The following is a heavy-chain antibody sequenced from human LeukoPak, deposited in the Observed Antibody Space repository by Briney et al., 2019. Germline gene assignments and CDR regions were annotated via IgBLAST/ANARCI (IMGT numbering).Heavy chain of an antibody. V-gene: IGHV3-49*03. CDR3: TRDCTSCYAEGILTSSDY. J-gene: IGHJ4*02. D-gene: IGHD2-2*01. Sequence: PGGSLRLSCTASGFTFGDYAMSWFRQALGKGLEWGGFIRSKAYGGTTEYAASVKGRFTISRDDSKSIAYLQMNSLKTEDTAVYYCTRDCTSCYAEGILTSSDYWGQGTLVTVSS. CDR1: GFTFGDYA. CDR2: IRSKAYGGTT.